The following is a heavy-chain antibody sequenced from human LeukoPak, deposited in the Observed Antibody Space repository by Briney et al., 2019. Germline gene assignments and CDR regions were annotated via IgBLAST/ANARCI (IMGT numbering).Heavy chain of an antibody. J-gene: IGHJ5*02. D-gene: IGHD6-6*01. Sequence: SETLSLTCDVYGGSFSGYHWTWIRLRPGEGLEWIGDINHSGSTHYNPSLKSRVTISVDTSNNQFSLKLHSVTAADTAVYYCARGFPSSSRWFDPWGQGTLVTVSS. CDR3: ARGFPSSSRWFDP. CDR2: INHSGST. CDR1: GGSFSGYH. V-gene: IGHV4-34*01.